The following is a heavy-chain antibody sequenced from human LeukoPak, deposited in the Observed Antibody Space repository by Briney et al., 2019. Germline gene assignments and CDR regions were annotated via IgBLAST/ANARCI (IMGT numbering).Heavy chain of an antibody. Sequence: PGGSLSLSCAASGFTFSSYAMSWVRQAPGKGLEWVSAISGSGGSTYYADSVKGRFTISRDNSKNTLYLQMNSLRAEDTAVYYCAKSHLIGYYYYYYMDVWGKGTTVTVSS. CDR2: ISGSGGST. CDR3: AKSHLIGYYYYYYMDV. CDR1: GFTFSSYA. J-gene: IGHJ6*03. V-gene: IGHV3-23*01. D-gene: IGHD2/OR15-2a*01.